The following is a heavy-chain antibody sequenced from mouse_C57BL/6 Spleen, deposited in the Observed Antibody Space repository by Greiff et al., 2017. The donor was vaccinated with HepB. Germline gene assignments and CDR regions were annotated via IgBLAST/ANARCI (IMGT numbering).Heavy chain of an antibody. CDR3: TTSDSNPNYYAMDY. Sequence: EVQLQQSGAELVRPGASVKLSCTASGFNIKDDYMHWVKQRPEQGLEWIGWIDPENGDTEYASKFQGKATITADTSSNTAYLQLSSLTSEDTAVYYFTTSDSNPNYYAMDYWGQGTSVTVSS. D-gene: IGHD2-5*01. V-gene: IGHV14-4*01. CDR2: IDPENGDT. J-gene: IGHJ4*01. CDR1: GFNIKDDY.